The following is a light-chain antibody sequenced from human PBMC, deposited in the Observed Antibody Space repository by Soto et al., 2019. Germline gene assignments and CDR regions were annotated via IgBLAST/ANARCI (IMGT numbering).Light chain of an antibody. Sequence: EVVLTQSPGTLSLSPGDRASLSCRASQSVSSNLAWYQQKPGQPPRLLIYGASSRATGIPDRFSGSGSGTDFTLTISRLEPEDFAVYYCQQYETSPRTFGQGTKVDIK. CDR1: QSVSSN. J-gene: IGKJ1*01. V-gene: IGKV3-20*01. CDR2: GAS. CDR3: QQYETSPRT.